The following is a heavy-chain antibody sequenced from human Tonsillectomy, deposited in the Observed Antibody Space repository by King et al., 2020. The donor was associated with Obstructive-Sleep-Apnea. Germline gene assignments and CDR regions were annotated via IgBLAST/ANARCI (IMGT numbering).Heavy chain of an antibody. J-gene: IGHJ1*01. CDR2: ISYDGRNK. D-gene: IGHD1-26*01. V-gene: IGHV3-30*18. CDR3: AKTSLIGVVVATRVAEYFQH. CDR1: GFTFSSYG. Sequence: VQLVESGGGVVQPGRSLRLSCAASGFTFSSYGMHWVRQAPGKGLEWVAVISYDGRNKYYADSVKGRFTISRDNSKNKLYLQMNSLRAEDTAGYYCAKTSLIGVVVATRVAEYFQHWGQGTLVTVSS.